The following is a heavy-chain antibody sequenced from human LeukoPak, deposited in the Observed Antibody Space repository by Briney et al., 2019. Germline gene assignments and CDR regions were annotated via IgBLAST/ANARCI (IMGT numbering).Heavy chain of an antibody. Sequence: PGRSLRLSCAASGFTFSNYAMHWVRQAPGKGLEWVAVISYDGSNKYYADSVKGRFTISRDNSKNTLYLQMNSLRAEDTAVYHCARYFTVNDAFDIWGQGTMVTVSS. D-gene: IGHD4-17*01. CDR2: ISYDGSNK. CDR1: GFTFSNYA. V-gene: IGHV3-30-3*01. CDR3: ARYFTVNDAFDI. J-gene: IGHJ3*02.